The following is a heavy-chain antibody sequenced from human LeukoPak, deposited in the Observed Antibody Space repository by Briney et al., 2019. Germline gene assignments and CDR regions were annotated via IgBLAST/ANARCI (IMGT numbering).Heavy chain of an antibody. D-gene: IGHD3-3*01. V-gene: IGHV3-9*03. CDR3: AKAQLFWSGAFDY. Sequence: GRSLRLSCAASGFTFDDYAMHWVRQAPGKGLEWVSGISRNSGSIGYADSVKGRFTISRDNAKNSLYLQMNSLRAEDMALYYCAKAQLFWSGAFDYWGQGTLVTVSS. J-gene: IGHJ4*02. CDR2: ISRNSGSI. CDR1: GFTFDDYA.